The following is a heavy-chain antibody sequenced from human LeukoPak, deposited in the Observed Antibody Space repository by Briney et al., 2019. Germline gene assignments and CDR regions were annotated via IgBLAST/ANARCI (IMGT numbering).Heavy chain of an antibody. D-gene: IGHD3-9*01. CDR1: GFTVSSNY. CDR2: IYSGGST. V-gene: IGHV3-66*01. J-gene: IGHJ4*02. Sequence: GGSLRLSCAVSGFTVSSNYMSWVRQAPGKGLEWVSVIYSGGSTYYADSVKGRLTISRDNSKNTLYLQMNSLRAEDTAVYHCAIPGYFDWSGVDYWGQGTLVTVSS. CDR3: AIPGYFDWSGVDY.